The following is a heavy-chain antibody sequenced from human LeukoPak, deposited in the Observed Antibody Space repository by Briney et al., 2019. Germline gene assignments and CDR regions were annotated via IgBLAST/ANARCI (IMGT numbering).Heavy chain of an antibody. CDR3: AKGSLTTVTLYHHYGMDV. V-gene: IGHV3-30*18. J-gene: IGHJ6*02. CDR1: GFTFSSYG. D-gene: IGHD4-17*01. Sequence: GGSLRLSCAASGFTFSSYGMHWVRQAPGKELEWVAAISYDGSNKYYADSVKGRFTISRDNSKNTLYLQMNTLRAEDTAVYYCAKGSLTTVTLYHHYGMDVWGQGTTVTVSS. CDR2: ISYDGSNK.